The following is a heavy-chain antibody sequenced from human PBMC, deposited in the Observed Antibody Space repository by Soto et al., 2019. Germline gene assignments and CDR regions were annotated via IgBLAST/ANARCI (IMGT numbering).Heavy chain of an antibody. CDR2: INAGNGNT. J-gene: IGHJ5*02. Sequence: ASVKVSCKASGYTFTSYAMHWVRQAPGQSLEWMGWINAGNGNTKYSQKFQGRVTITRDTSASTAYMELSRLRSEDTAVYYCARDRSYYYDSSGSYEAPWFDHWGQGTLVTVSS. D-gene: IGHD3-22*01. CDR1: GYTFTSYA. V-gene: IGHV1-3*01. CDR3: ARDRSYYYDSSGSYEAPWFDH.